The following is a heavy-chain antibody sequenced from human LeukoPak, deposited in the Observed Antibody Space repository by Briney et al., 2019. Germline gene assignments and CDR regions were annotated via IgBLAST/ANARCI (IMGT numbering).Heavy chain of an antibody. V-gene: IGHV1-2*06. CDR2: IKPNSGDT. D-gene: IGHD2-8*01. J-gene: IGHJ4*02. CDR1: GYTFNAYA. Sequence: ASVKVSCKASGYTFNAYAITWVRQAPGQGLEWMGRIKPNSGDTNYAQKFQGRVTMTRDTSINTAYMELSRLKSDDTAVYYCARRVQTTGVFDYWGQGTLVTVSS. CDR3: ARRVQTTGVFDY.